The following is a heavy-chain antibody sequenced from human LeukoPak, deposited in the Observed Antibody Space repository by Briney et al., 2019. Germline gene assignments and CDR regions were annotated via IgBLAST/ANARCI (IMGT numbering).Heavy chain of an antibody. CDR2: IYPGGSDT. Sequence: GESLKISCKVSGYIFTSYYIGWVRQMPGKGLQWMGVIYPGGSDTRYSPSFQGQVTISADKSISTAYLQWSSLTASDTAIYYCARAASGTARFDFWGQGTLVTVSS. J-gene: IGHJ4*02. CDR1: GYIFTSYY. V-gene: IGHV5-51*01. D-gene: IGHD6-13*01. CDR3: ARAASGTARFDF.